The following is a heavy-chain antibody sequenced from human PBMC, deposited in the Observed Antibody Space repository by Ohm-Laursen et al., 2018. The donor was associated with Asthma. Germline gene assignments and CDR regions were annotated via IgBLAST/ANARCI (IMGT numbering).Heavy chain of an antibody. J-gene: IGHJ4*02. Sequence: SLRLSCTASGSTFDDYAMHWVRQAPGKGLEWVSGISWNSGSIGYADSVKGRFTISRDNAKNSLYLQMNSLRAEDTALYYCAVGAAGDFDYWGQGTLVTVSS. CDR3: AVGAAGDFDY. CDR2: ISWNSGSI. V-gene: IGHV3-9*01. D-gene: IGHD6-13*01. CDR1: GSTFDDYA.